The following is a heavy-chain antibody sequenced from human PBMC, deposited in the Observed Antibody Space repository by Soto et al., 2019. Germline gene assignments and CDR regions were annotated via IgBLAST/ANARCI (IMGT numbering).Heavy chain of an antibody. Sequence: VGSLRLSCSASGFTFSEYSMHWVRQAPGKGLQYVSTISSDGDITYYADSVKGRFTISRDNSKNTLYLQMNSLRPEDTAVYYCVKVSTFYDILTGYYSTNFFDPWGQGTLVTVSS. CDR1: GFTFSEYS. V-gene: IGHV3-64D*06. J-gene: IGHJ5*02. D-gene: IGHD3-9*01. CDR3: VKVSTFYDILTGYYSTNFFDP. CDR2: ISSDGDIT.